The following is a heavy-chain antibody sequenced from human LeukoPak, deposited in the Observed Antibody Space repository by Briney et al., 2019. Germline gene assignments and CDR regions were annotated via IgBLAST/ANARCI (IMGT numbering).Heavy chain of an antibody. V-gene: IGHV3-21*01. CDR2: ISSSSSYI. D-gene: IGHD6-6*01. CDR1: GFTFSSYS. CDR3: ARYSSSSGWGY. Sequence: GGSLRLSRAAPGFTFSSYSMNWVRQAPGKGLEWVSSISSSSSYIYYADSVKGRFTISRDNAKNSLYLQMNSLRAEDTAVYYCARYSSSSGWGYWGQGTLVTVSS. J-gene: IGHJ4*02.